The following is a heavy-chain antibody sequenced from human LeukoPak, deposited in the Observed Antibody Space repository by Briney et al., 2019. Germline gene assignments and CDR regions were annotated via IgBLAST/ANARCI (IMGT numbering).Heavy chain of an antibody. J-gene: IGHJ4*02. CDR3: ARGYGSGSYSTGY. CDR1: GYTFTSYA. V-gene: IGHV1-69*13. CDR2: IIPIFWTA. D-gene: IGHD3-10*01. Sequence: GASVKVSCKASGYTFTSYAMNGVRQAPGQGLEWMGGIIPIFWTANYAQKFQGRVTITADESTSTAYMDLSSLRSEDTAVYYCARGYGSGSYSTGYWGQGTLVTVSS.